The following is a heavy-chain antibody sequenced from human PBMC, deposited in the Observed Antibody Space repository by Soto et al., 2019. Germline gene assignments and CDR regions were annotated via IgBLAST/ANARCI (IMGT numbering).Heavy chain of an antibody. D-gene: IGHD2-15*01. CDR1: GFSLNTTSGAC. CDR3: AHRSPGGCSGSSCYYNWFDP. J-gene: IGHJ5*02. Sequence: QITLKESGPALVKPTQTLTLTCTFSGFSLNTTSGACVGWIRQPPGKALEWVALIYWNDDTRYSPSLKNRLIITKDTSKNQVVLTMTNMDPVDTATYYCAHRSPGGCSGSSCYYNWFDPWGQGTLVTVSS. CDR2: IYWNDDT. V-gene: IGHV2-5*01.